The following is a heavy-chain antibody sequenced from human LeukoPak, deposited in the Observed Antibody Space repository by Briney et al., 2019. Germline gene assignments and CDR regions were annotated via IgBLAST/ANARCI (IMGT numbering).Heavy chain of an antibody. CDR1: GYSISSGYY. V-gene: IGHV4-38-2*02. J-gene: IGHJ5*02. CDR2: IYHSGRT. CDR3: ARVGYCSSTSCTRDNWFDP. Sequence: PSETLSLTCTVSGYSISSGYYWGWIRQPPGKGLEWIGSIYHSGRTYYNPSLKSRVTISVDTSKNQFSLKLSSVTAADTAVYYCARVGYCSSTSCTRDNWFDPWGQGTLVTVSS. D-gene: IGHD2-2*01.